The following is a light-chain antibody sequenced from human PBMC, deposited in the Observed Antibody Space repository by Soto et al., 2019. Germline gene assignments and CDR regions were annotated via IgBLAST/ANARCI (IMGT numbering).Light chain of an antibody. CDR3: QQYHSYWP. Sequence: TRGGCTLTEKLGDRVTINCRASQSISSWLAWYQQKPGKAPKLLIYDASSLESGVPQRFSGSGSGTEFTLTISSLQTDDFSTYYCQQYHSYWPFGQ. J-gene: IGKJ1*01. CDR1: QSISSW. CDR2: DAS. V-gene: IGKV1-5*01.